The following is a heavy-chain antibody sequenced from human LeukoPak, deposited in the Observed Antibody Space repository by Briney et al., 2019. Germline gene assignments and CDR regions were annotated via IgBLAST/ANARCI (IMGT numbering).Heavy chain of an antibody. CDR2: IRFDENNK. Sequence: PGGSLRLPCAASGFTFTNYGMHWVRQAPGKGLVWVAFIRFDENNKCYADSMRGRFTISRDNSKNTLYLQMNSVQAEDTAGYYCAKDITRFGDRRSFDSWGQGTLVTVSS. J-gene: IGHJ4*02. V-gene: IGHV3-30*02. CDR3: AKDITRFGDRRSFDS. D-gene: IGHD3-10*01. CDR1: GFTFTNYG.